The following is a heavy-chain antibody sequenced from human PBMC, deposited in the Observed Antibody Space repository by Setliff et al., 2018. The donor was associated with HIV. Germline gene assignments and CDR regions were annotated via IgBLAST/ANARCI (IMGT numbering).Heavy chain of an antibody. CDR3: ARDRWELRTYYYYYGMDV. Sequence: ASVKVSCKASGYTFTGYYMHWVRQAPGQGLEWMGWINPNSGGTNYAQKFQGRVTMTRDTSISTGYMELSRLRSDDTAVYYCARDRWELRTYYYYYGMDVWGQGATVTVS. D-gene: IGHD1-26*01. CDR2: INPNSGGT. CDR1: GYTFTGYY. J-gene: IGHJ6*02. V-gene: IGHV1-2*02.